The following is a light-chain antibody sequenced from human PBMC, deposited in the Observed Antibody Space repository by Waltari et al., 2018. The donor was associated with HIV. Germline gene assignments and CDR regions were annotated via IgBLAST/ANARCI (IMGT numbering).Light chain of an antibody. J-gene: IGLJ3*02. CDR2: GVY. CDR3: TSHTLTRILL. V-gene: IGLV2-14*01. CDR1: SLDIGLYDF. Sequence: QSALTQPSSMSGSPGQSITISCTGSSLDIGLYDFVSWYKHLPDTAPPLIIYGVYRRPLGITSRFSASKSGDVAALTISVLRADDEADYYCTSHTLTRILLFGGGTRLTVL.